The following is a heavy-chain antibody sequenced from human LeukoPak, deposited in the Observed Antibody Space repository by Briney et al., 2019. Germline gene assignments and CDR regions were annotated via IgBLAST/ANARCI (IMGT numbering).Heavy chain of an antibody. CDR2: IYDSGST. Sequence: PSETLSLTCTVSGGSIRSSYYYWGWIRQPPGKGLEWIGSIYDSGSTYYNPSLKSRVTISVDTSKNQFSLKLNSVTAADTAVYYCARRGSYSPAGLDVWGQGTTVTVSS. V-gene: IGHV4-39*01. J-gene: IGHJ6*02. D-gene: IGHD1-26*01. CDR1: GGSIRSSYYY. CDR3: ARRGSYSPAGLDV.